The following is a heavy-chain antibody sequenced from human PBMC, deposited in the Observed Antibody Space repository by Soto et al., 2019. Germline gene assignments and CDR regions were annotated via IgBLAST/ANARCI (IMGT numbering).Heavy chain of an antibody. CDR2: TYYRSKWYN. CDR3: AREATSGSIAARDQYYFDY. D-gene: IGHD6-6*01. V-gene: IGHV6-1*01. J-gene: IGHJ4*02. Sequence: KQSQTLSLTCAISGDSVSSNSAAWNWIRQSPSRGLEWLGRTYYRSKWYNDYAVSVKSRITINPDTSKNQFSLQLNSVTPEDTAVYYCAREATSGSIAARDQYYFDYWGQGTLVTVSS. CDR1: GDSVSSNSAA.